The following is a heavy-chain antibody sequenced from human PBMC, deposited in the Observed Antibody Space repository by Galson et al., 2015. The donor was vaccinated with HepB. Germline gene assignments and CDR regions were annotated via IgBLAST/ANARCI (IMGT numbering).Heavy chain of an antibody. CDR2: IVVGSGNT. D-gene: IGHD1-26*01. V-gene: IGHV1-58*01. CDR1: GFTFTSSA. CDR3: AADPGATQQEAFDI. Sequence: SVKVSCKASGFTFTSSAVQWVRQARGQRLEWIGWIVVGSGNTNYAQKFQERVTITRDMSTSTAYMELSSLRSEDTAVYYCAADPGATQQEAFDIWGQGTMVTVSS. J-gene: IGHJ3*02.